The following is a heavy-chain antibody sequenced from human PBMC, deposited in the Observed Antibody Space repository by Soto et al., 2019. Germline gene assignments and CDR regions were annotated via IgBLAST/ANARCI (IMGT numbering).Heavy chain of an antibody. Sequence: SETLSLTCAVYGGSFSGYYWSWIRQPPGKGLEWIGEINHSGSTNYNPSLKSRVTISVDTSKNQFSLKLSSVTAADTAVYYCATHQREGPFDYWGQGTLVTVSS. CDR3: ATHQREGPFDY. CDR1: GGSFSGYY. D-gene: IGHD6-25*01. J-gene: IGHJ4*02. V-gene: IGHV4-34*01. CDR2: INHSGST.